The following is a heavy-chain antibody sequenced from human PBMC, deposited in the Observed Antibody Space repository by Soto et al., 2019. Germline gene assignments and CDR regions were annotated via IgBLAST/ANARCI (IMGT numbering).Heavy chain of an antibody. V-gene: IGHV4-39*01. J-gene: IGHJ6*02. CDR3: AVYYDFWSGYSGNYYGMDV. CDR1: GGSISSSSYY. CDR2: IYYSGST. Sequence: SETLSLTCTVSGGSISSSSYYWGWIRQPPGKGLEWIGSIYYSGSTYYNPSLKSRVTISVDTSKNQFSLKLSSVTAADTAVYYCAVYYDFWSGYSGNYYGMDVWGQGTTVTVSS. D-gene: IGHD3-3*01.